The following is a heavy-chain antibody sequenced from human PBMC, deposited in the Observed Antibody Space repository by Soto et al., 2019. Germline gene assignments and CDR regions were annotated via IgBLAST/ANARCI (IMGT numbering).Heavy chain of an antibody. CDR3: ARDTESNRYND. J-gene: IGHJ1*01. D-gene: IGHD1-20*01. CDR1: CYTFITSG. Sequence: XSVKVSFKTSCYTFITSGISWVRQAPGQGLEWVGWIRPDNGNRKSAQRLQGRVTLTTDTSASTAYMELRSLTSDDTAMYYCARDTESNRYNDWGQGTLVTVSS. V-gene: IGHV1-18*01. CDR2: IRPDNGNR.